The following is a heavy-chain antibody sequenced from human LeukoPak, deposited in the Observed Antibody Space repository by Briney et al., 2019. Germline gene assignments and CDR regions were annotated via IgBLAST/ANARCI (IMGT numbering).Heavy chain of an antibody. CDR2: VYTVDSDT. V-gene: IGHV5-51*01. CDR1: GYSFTNYW. CDR3: ARGGSGWYFDY. J-gene: IGHJ4*01. D-gene: IGHD6-19*01. Sequence: GESLRISCKGSGYSFTNYWIGWVRQMPGKGLEYMGIVYTVDSDTKYSPSFQGQVTISVDKSIKTAYLQWTSPKASDTAMYYCARGGSGWYFDYWGHGSLVTVS.